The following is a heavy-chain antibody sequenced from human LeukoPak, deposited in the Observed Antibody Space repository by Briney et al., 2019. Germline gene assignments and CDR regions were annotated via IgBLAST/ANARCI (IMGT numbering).Heavy chain of an antibody. CDR2: INPNSGGT. CDR1: GYTFTGYY. D-gene: IGHD2-15*01. CDR3: ARDPIGSGRNWFDP. Sequence: ASVKASCKASGYTFTGYYMHWVRQAPGQGLEWMGWINPNSGGTNYAQKFQGRVTMTTDTSTSTAYMELRSLRSDDTAVYYCARDPIGSGRNWFDPWGQGTLVTVSS. J-gene: IGHJ5*02. V-gene: IGHV1-2*02.